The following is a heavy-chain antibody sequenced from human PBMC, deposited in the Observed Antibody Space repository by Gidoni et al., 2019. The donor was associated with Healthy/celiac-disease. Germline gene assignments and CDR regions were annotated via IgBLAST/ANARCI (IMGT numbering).Heavy chain of an antibody. CDR3: ARDGAVTIAAPFDY. D-gene: IGHD4-4*01. V-gene: IGHV1-18*01. Sequence: QFQLVQSGAEVKKPGASVKVSCKASGHLFPSYGIRWVRQATGQGLEWMGWTSAYNGDTNYAQKLEGRVTMTTDTSTSTAYMELRSLRSDDTAVYYCARDGAVTIAAPFDYWGQGTLVTVSS. J-gene: IGHJ4*02. CDR1: GHLFPSYG. CDR2: TSAYNGDT.